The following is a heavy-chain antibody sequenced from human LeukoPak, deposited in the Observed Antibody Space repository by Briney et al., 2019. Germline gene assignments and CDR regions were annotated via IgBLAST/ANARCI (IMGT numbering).Heavy chain of an antibody. CDR2: IYTSGST. D-gene: IGHD3-3*01. Sequence: SETLSLTCTVSGGSISSGSCYWSWIRQPAGKGLEWIGRIYTSGSTNYNPSLKSRVTISVDTSKNQFSLKLSSVTAADTAVYYCARGDFWSGYVDYWGQGTLVTVSS. J-gene: IGHJ4*02. CDR3: ARGDFWSGYVDY. V-gene: IGHV4-61*02. CDR1: GGSISSGSCY.